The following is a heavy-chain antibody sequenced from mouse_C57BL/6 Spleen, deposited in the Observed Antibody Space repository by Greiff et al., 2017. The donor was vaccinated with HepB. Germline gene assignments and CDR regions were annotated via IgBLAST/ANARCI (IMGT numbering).Heavy chain of an antibody. V-gene: IGHV2-2*01. D-gene: IGHD2-3*01. CDR3: ARNFYDGYYPYWYFDV. CDR2: IWSGGST. Sequence: VQLQQSGPGLVQPSQSLSITCTVSGFSLTSYGVHWVRQSPGKGLEWLGVIWSGGSTDYNAAFISRLSISKDNSKSQVFFKMNSLQADDTAIYYCARNFYDGYYPYWYFDVWGTGTTVTVSS. CDR1: GFSLTSYG. J-gene: IGHJ1*03.